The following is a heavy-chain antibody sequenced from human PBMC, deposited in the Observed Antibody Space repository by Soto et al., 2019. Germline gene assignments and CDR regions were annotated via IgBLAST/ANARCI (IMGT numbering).Heavy chain of an antibody. Sequence: SETLSLTCTVSGGSITYYHWSWIRQPAGKGLEWNGRIYSSGSTNYNPSLKSRVTMSVDTSKNKFSLNLNSVTAADTAVYYCARARFGETLLFDSWGQGALVTVSS. J-gene: IGHJ4*02. D-gene: IGHD3-10*02. V-gene: IGHV4-4*07. CDR3: ARARFGETLLFDS. CDR1: GGSITYYH. CDR2: IYSSGST.